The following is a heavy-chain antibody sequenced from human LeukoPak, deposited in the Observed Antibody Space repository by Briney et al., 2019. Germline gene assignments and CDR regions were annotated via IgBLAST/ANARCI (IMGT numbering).Heavy chain of an antibody. V-gene: IGHV1-69*05. CDR2: IIPIFGTA. D-gene: IGHD3-3*01. CDR1: GGTFSSYA. CDR3: ARGRGITIFGVANWFDP. J-gene: IGHJ5*02. Sequence: SVKVSCKASGGTFSSYAISWVRQAPGQGLEWMGGIIPIFGTANYAQKFQGRVTITTDESTSTAYMELSSLRSEDTAVYYCARGRGITIFGVANWFDPWGQGTLVTVSS.